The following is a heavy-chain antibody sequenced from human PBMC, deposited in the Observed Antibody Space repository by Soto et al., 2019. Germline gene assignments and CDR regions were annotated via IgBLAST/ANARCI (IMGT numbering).Heavy chain of an antibody. CDR2: ISGSGGST. V-gene: IGHV3-23*04. CDR1: GFTFSSYA. CDR3: AKVRVGCSSTSFYGFDY. Sequence: EVQLVESGGGLVQPGGSLRISSAASGFTFSSYAMRWVRQAQGKGLEWVSAISGSGGSTYYADSVKGRFTISIDNSKYTLYLQLKSLRAEVTAVYYCAKVRVGCSSTSFYGFDYWRQGTLVTVSS. D-gene: IGHD2-2*01. J-gene: IGHJ4*02.